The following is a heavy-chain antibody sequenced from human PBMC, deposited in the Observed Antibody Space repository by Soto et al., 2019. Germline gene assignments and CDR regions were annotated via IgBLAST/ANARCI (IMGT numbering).Heavy chain of an antibody. D-gene: IGHD6-6*01. CDR3: ARCVRQLDLGYDYYAMDV. CDR2: INTDGSST. J-gene: IGHJ6*04. CDR1: GFPFRKNW. Sequence: GGSLRLSCAVSGFPFRKNWMHWVRQAPGKGLVWVSRINTDGSSTNYADSVKGRFTISRDNAKNTVYLQLSSLRAEDTAVYYCARCVRQLDLGYDYYAMDVWGKGTTVTVSS. V-gene: IGHV3-74*01.